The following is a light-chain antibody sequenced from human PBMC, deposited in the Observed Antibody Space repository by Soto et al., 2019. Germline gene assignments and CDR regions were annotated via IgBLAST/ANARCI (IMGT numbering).Light chain of an antibody. CDR1: QSVSNNY. V-gene: IGKV3-20*01. J-gene: IGKJ1*01. CDR3: QQYGSSSWT. CDR2: GAS. Sequence: ETVLTQSPGTLSLSPGERATLSCRASQSVSNNYLAWYQQRPGQAPRLLIYGASSRATGIPDRFSGSGSGTDFTLTISRLEAEDFAVYYCQQYGSSSWTFGQGTKV.